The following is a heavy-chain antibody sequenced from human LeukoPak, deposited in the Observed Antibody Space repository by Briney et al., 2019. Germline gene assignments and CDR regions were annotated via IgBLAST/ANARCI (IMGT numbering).Heavy chain of an antibody. V-gene: IGHV1-69*01. CDR3: ARDLPGNWPLRI. J-gene: IGHJ4*02. CDR2: IIPIFGTA. Sequence: AASVKVSCMASGGTFSSYAISWVRQAPGQGLEWMGGIIPIFGTANYAQKFQGRVTITADESTSTAYMELSSLRSEDTAVYYCARDLPGNWPLRIWGQGTLVTVSS. CDR1: GGTFSSYA. D-gene: IGHD1-1*01.